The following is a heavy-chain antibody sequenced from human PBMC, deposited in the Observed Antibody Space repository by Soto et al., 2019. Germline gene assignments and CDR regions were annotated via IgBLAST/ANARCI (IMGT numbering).Heavy chain of an antibody. D-gene: IGHD3-10*01. Sequence: SETLSLTCAVSSGSISSSNWWSWVRQPPGKGLEWIGEIYHSGSTNYNPSLKSRVTISVDKSKNQFSLKLSSVTAADTAVYYCARADYGSGYYMDVWGKGTTVTVSS. CDR3: ARADYGSGYYMDV. CDR2: IYHSGST. CDR1: SGSISSSNW. J-gene: IGHJ6*03. V-gene: IGHV4-4*02.